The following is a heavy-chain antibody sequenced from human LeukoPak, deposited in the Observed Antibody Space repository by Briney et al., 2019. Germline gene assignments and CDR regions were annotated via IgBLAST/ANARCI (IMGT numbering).Heavy chain of an antibody. J-gene: IGHJ4*02. Sequence: GGSLRLSCAASGFTFSSYWMSWVRQAPGKGLEWVSAISGSGGSTYYADSVKGRFTISRDNSKNTLYLQMNSLRAEDTAVYYCARGSGRYYWFDYWGQGTLVTVSS. V-gene: IGHV3-23*01. CDR1: GFTFSSYW. CDR2: ISGSGGST. CDR3: ARGSGRYYWFDY. D-gene: IGHD1-26*01.